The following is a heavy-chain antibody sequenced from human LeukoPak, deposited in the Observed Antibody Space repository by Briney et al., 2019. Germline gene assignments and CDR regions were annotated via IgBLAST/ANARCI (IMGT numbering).Heavy chain of an antibody. J-gene: IGHJ4*02. Sequence: GGSLRLSCAASGFTFSSYSMNWVRQAPGKGLEWVSSISSSSSYIYYADSVKGRFTISRDNAKNSLYPQMNSLRAEDTAVYYCARDPPSRDFWSGYSDYWGQGTLVTVSS. CDR3: ARDPPSRDFWSGYSDY. D-gene: IGHD3-3*01. CDR1: GFTFSSYS. CDR2: ISSSSSYI. V-gene: IGHV3-21*01.